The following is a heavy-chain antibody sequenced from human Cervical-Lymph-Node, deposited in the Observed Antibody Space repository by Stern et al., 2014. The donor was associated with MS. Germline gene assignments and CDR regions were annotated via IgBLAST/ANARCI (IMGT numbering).Heavy chain of an antibody. V-gene: IGHV1-3*01. Sequence: QVQLVQSGAEVKKPGPSVKVSCKASGYPFTRYAMHWVRQAPGQRLEWMGWINAGNGNTKYSQKFQGRVTITRDISASTAYMELSSLRSEDTAVYYCARDPSGYDFDYWGQGTLVTVSS. D-gene: IGHD5-12*01. CDR1: GYPFTRYA. CDR3: ARDPSGYDFDY. CDR2: INAGNGNT. J-gene: IGHJ4*02.